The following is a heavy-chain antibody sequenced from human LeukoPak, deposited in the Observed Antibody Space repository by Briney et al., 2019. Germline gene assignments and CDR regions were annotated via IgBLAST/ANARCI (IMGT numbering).Heavy chain of an antibody. V-gene: IGHV4-31*03. Sequence: SETLSLTCTVSGGSISSGGYYWSWIRQQPGKGLEWIGYIYYSGSTYYNPSLKSRVTMSVDTSKNQFSLKLSSVTAADTAVYYCARSFRFSFDIWGQGTMVTVSS. J-gene: IGHJ3*02. CDR1: GGSISSGGYY. CDR2: IYYSGST. CDR3: ARSFRFSFDI.